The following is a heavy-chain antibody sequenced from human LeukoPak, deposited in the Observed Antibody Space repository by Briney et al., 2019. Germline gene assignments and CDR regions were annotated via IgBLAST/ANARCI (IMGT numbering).Heavy chain of an antibody. CDR3: ARESFGDYYFDY. Sequence: GGSLRLSCVASGFTFSSYVMYWVRQAPGKGLEWVAGMSHDGSNIYYADPVKGRLTVSRDNPKNTLYLQMNSLRVEDTAVYSCARESFGDYYFDYWGQGTLVTVSS. D-gene: IGHD4-17*01. V-gene: IGHV3-30*14. CDR1: GFTFSSYV. J-gene: IGHJ4*02. CDR2: MSHDGSNI.